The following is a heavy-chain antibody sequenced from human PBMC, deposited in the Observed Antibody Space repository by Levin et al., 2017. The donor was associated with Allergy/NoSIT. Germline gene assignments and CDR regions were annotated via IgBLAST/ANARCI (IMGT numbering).Heavy chain of an antibody. Sequence: GGSLRLSCAASGFALGSYGMHWVRQAPGKGLEWVAVISFDGKKTEYADSVKGRFTSSRDNSKNTLYLQMNSLRPEDTAVYYCAKEIGYASTWFDYWGQGTLVTVSS. CDR3: AKEIGYASTWFDY. J-gene: IGHJ4*02. D-gene: IGHD2-2*01. CDR1: GFALGSYG. CDR2: ISFDGKKT. V-gene: IGHV3-30*18.